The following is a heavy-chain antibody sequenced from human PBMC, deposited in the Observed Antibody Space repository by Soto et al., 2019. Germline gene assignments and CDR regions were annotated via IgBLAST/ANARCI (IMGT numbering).Heavy chain of an antibody. J-gene: IGHJ6*02. D-gene: IGHD2-21*02. CDR1: GFTFSSYA. Sequence: GGSLRLSCAASGFTFSSYAMSWVRQAPGKGLEWVSAISGSGGSTYYADSVKGRFTISRDNSKNTLYLQMNRLRAEDTAVYYCAKRASYCGGDCAPSYYGMDVWGQGTTVTVSS. CDR3: AKRASYCGGDCAPSYYGMDV. V-gene: IGHV3-23*01. CDR2: ISGSGGST.